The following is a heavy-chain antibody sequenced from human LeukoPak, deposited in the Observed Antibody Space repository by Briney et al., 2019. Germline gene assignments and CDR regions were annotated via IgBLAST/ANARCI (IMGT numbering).Heavy chain of an antibody. V-gene: IGHV4-59*01. J-gene: IGHJ4*02. CDR2: IYYSGST. D-gene: IGHD1-7*01. Sequence: SETLSLTCTASGGSISSYYWSSIRQPPGNALEWIGYIYYSGSTNYNPSLKSRVTISVDTSKNQFSLKLSSVTAADTAVYYCARKITGTTEFDYWGQGTLVTVSS. CDR3: ARKITGTTEFDY. CDR1: GGSISSYY.